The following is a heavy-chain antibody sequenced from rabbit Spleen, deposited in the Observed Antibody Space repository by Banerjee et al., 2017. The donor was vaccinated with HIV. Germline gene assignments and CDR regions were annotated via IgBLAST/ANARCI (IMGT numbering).Heavy chain of an antibody. J-gene: IGHJ4*01. CDR3: ARDGYSRGWGIILYYFNL. Sequence: QEQLEASGGDLVTPGASLTITCAASGFSFNNYYVMCWVRPAPGRGLGWIACISAGSSGSTCCGSWDKGRSTISKTSSNTVTLQLNSLTAADTAAYFCARDGYSRGWGIILYYFNLWGPGTLVTVS. V-gene: IGHV1S45*01. D-gene: IGHD4-1*01. CDR1: GFSFNNYYV. CDR2: ISAGSSGST.